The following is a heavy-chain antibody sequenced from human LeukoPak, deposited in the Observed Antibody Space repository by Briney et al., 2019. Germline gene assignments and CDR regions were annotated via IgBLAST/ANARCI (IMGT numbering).Heavy chain of an antibody. V-gene: IGHV5-51*01. CDR1: GYSFTSYW. CDR3: ARLYGGNIYYYYMDV. CDR2: IYPGDSET. Sequence: GESLKISCKGSGYSFTSYWIGWVRQMPGKGLEWMGIIYPGDSETRYSPSFQGQVTISADKSISTAYLQWSSLKASDTAMYYCARLYGGNIYYYYMDVWGKGTTVTVSS. D-gene: IGHD4-23*01. J-gene: IGHJ6*03.